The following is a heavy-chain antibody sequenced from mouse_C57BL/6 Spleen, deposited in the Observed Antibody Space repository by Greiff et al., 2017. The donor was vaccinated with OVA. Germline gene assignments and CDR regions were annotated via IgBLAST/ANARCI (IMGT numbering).Heavy chain of an antibody. J-gene: IGHJ2*01. CDR1: GFTFSDYY. CDR3: AREGSYDDYDRYYFDY. Sequence: EVKLVESEGGLVQPGSSMKLSCTASGFTFSDYYMAWVRQVPEKGLEWVANINYDGSSTYYLDSLKSRFIISRDNAQNILYLQMCSLKSEDTATYYCAREGSYDDYDRYYFDYWGQGTTLTVSS. D-gene: IGHD2-4*01. CDR2: INYDGSST. V-gene: IGHV5-16*01.